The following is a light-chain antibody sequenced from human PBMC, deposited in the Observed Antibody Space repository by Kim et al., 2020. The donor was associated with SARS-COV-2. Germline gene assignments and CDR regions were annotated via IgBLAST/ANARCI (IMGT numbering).Light chain of an antibody. CDR2: GAY. CDR1: QSVGSS. CDR3: QQYNHWIS. J-gene: IGKJ5*01. V-gene: IGKV3-15*01. Sequence: SVSPGERVTHSCRASQSVGSSVAWYQHKPGQGPRLLVYGAYTRATGVPVRFIGSGSETEFTLTITSLQTEDVAVYCCQQYNHWISFGQGTRLEIK.